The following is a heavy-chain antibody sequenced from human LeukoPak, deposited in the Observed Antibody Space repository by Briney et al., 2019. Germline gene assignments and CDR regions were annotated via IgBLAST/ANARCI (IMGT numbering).Heavy chain of an antibody. J-gene: IGHJ3*02. CDR1: GFTFSPYS. D-gene: IGHD6-6*01. CDR3: ARVYSSSSGKNAFDI. V-gene: IGHV3-21*04. CDR2: ISSSSSYI. Sequence: GGSLRLSCSASGFTFSPYSMNWVRQAPGKGLEWVSSISSSSSYIYYADSVRGRFTISRDNAKNSLFLQVNSLRAEDTAVYYCARVYSSSSGKNAFDIWGQGTMVTVSS.